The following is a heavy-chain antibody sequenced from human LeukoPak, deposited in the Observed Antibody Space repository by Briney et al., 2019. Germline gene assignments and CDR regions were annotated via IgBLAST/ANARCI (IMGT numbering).Heavy chain of an antibody. CDR2: IIPILGIA. Sequence: GASVKVSCKASGGTFSSYAISWVRQAPGQGLEWMGRIIPILGIANYAQKFQGRVTITADKSTSTAYMELSSLRSEDTAVYYCASNGIIAVAGKYFDYWGQGTLVTVSS. CDR1: GGTFSSYA. D-gene: IGHD6-19*01. V-gene: IGHV1-69*04. CDR3: ASNGIIAVAGKYFDY. J-gene: IGHJ4*02.